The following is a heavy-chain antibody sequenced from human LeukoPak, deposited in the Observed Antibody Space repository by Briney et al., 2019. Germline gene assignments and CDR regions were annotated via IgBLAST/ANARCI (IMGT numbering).Heavy chain of an antibody. CDR1: GFTFSNYW. CDR3: ARDRQIAY. V-gene: IGHV3-7*01. CDR2: IKQDGSEK. J-gene: IGHJ4*02. Sequence: PGGSLRLSCAASGFTFSNYWLTWVCQAPGQGLEWVANIKQDGSEKHYVDSVKGRFTISRDNAKNSLYLQMNGLRAEDTAVYYCARDRQIAYWGQGTLVTVSS.